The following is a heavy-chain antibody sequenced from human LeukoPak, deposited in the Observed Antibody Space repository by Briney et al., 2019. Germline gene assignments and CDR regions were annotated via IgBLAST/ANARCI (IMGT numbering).Heavy chain of an antibody. CDR3: ARMDGTGYDILTGYYGWGVYYFDY. CDR1: GYTFTGYY. D-gene: IGHD3-9*01. J-gene: IGHJ4*02. CDR2: INPNSGGT. V-gene: IGHV1-2*02. Sequence: GASVNVSCKASGYTFTGYYMHWVRQAPGQGLEWMGWINPNSGGTNYAQKFQGRVTMTRDTSISTAYMELSRLRSDDTAVYYCARMDGTGYDILTGYYGWGVYYFDYWGQGTLVTVSS.